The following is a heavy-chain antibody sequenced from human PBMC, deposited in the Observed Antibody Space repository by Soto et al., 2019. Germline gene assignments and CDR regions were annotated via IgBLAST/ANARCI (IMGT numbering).Heavy chain of an antibody. D-gene: IGHD2-8*01. V-gene: IGHV3-13*01. Sequence: GGSLRLSCAASGLTFSSYDMHWVRQATGKGLEWVSAIGTAGDTYYPGSVKGRFTISRENAKNSLYLQMNSLRAGDTAVYYCARGGYCTNGVCFTYDYWGQGTLVTVSS. CDR3: ARGGYCTNGVCFTYDY. CDR1: GLTFSSYD. CDR2: IGTAGDT. J-gene: IGHJ4*02.